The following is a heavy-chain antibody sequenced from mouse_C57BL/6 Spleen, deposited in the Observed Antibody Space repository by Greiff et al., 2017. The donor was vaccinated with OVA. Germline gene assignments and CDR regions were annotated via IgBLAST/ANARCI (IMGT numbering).Heavy chain of an antibody. D-gene: IGHD1-1*01. V-gene: IGHV1-82*01. CDR2: IYPGDGDT. CDR1: GYAFSSSW. J-gene: IGHJ2*01. CDR3: ARTFMTPLFDY. Sequence: QVQLQQSGPELVKPGASVKISCKASGYAFSSSWMNWVKQRPGKGLEWIGRIYPGDGDTNYNGKFKGKATLTADKSSSTAYMQLSSLTSEDSAVYFCARTFMTPLFDYWGQGTTLTVSS.